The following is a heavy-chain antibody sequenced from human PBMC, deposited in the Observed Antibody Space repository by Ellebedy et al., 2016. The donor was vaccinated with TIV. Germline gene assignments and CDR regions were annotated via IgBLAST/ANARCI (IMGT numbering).Heavy chain of an antibody. V-gene: IGHV5-51*01. D-gene: IGHD2-15*01. J-gene: IGHJ4*02. Sequence: GESLKISCQGSGYSFTTRWIGWARQMPAKGLEWVGIIHPADSPTQYSPSFQGQVTISADKSISTAYLQWSSLKASDTAMYYCARPEYCTGGSCYYGAFDYWGQGTLVTVSA. CDR3: ARPEYCTGGSCYYGAFDY. CDR1: GYSFTTRW. CDR2: IHPADSPT.